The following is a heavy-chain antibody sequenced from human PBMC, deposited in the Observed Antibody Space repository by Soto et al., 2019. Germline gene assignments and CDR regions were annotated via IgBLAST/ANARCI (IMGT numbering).Heavy chain of an antibody. V-gene: IGHV4-39*01. CDR3: ASRKREEDCSANSCYVRY. CDR1: VGSISSSSYY. D-gene: IGHD2-2*01. CDR2: VSYSGST. Sequence: SETLSLTCTVSVGSISSSSYYWGWIRQPPGKGLEWIGSVSYSGSTYYNPSLKGRVSIFVDTPENQLSLKLSSVTAADTAIYYCASRKREEDCSANSCYVRYWGQGTLVTVSS. J-gene: IGHJ4*02.